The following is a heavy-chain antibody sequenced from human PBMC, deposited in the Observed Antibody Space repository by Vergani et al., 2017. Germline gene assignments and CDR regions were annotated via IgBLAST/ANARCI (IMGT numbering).Heavy chain of an antibody. D-gene: IGHD2-2*01. CDR3: ARSRGYCSSTSCSPDGPFDP. J-gene: IGHJ5*02. Sequence: QVQLVESGGGVVQPGRSLRLSCAASGFTFSSYGMHWVRQAPGKGLEWVAVIWYDGSNKYYADSVKGRFTISRDNSKNTLYLQMNSLRAEDTAVYYCARSRGYCSSTSCSPDGPFDPWGQGTLVTVSS. CDR1: GFTFSSYG. CDR2: IWYDGSNK. V-gene: IGHV3-33*08.